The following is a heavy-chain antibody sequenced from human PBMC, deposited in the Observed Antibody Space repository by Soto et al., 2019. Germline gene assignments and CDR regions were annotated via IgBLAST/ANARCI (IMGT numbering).Heavy chain of an antibody. CDR3: VRTSRQGAIAPHWFDR. J-gene: IGHJ5*02. Sequence: SETLSLTCTVSGASIRSTDYYWSWIREAPGKGLEWIGYVYYTGSTYYNPSLMSRLTISVDTSKNQFSMKLTSVTAAETAVYYCVRTSRQGAIAPHWFDRWGQGTQVTVSS. CDR2: VYYTGST. V-gene: IGHV4-30-4*01. CDR1: GASIRSTDYY.